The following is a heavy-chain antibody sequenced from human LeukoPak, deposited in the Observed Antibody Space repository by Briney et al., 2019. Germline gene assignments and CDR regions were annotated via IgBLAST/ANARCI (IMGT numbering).Heavy chain of an antibody. D-gene: IGHD5-18*01. CDR3: ARRGYSYEGYGMDV. V-gene: IGHV3-64*01. CDR1: GFTFSSYA. CDR2: ISSNGGST. J-gene: IGHJ6*02. Sequence: GGSLRLSCAASGFTFSSYAMHWVRQAPGKGLEYVSAISSNGGSTYYANSVKGRFTISRDNSKNTLYLQMGSLRAEDMAVYYCARRGYSYEGYGMDVWGQGTTVTVSS.